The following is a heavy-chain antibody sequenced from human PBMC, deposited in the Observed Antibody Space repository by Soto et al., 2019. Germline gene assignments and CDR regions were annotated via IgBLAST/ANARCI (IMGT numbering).Heavy chain of an antibody. CDR3: ARDRGGIVVVPAALNDYYYYGMDV. Sequence: QVQLVQSGAEVKKPGASVKVSCKASGYTFTSYYMHWVRQAPGQGLEWMGLINPSGGSTSYAQKCQGRVTMARDTYTSTVYMELSSLRSEDTAVYYCARDRGGIVVVPAALNDYYYYGMDVWGQGTTVTVSS. J-gene: IGHJ6*02. CDR2: INPSGGST. CDR1: GYTFTSYY. D-gene: IGHD2-2*01. V-gene: IGHV1-46*03.